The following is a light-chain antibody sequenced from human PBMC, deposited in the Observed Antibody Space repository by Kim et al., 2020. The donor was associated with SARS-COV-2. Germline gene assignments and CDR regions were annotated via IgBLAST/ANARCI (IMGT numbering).Light chain of an antibody. J-gene: IGKJ2*01. CDR1: QSISSW. CDR3: QQYNSYLYT. V-gene: IGKV1-5*03. CDR2: KAT. Sequence: SGSEGDRVTITCRASQSISSWLAWYQQKPGKAPKVLIYKATSLQSGVPPRFSGSGSGTEFTLTISSLQPDDFATYYCQQYNSYLYTFGQGTKLEI.